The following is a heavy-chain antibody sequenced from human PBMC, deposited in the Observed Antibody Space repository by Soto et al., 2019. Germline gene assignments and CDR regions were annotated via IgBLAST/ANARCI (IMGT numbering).Heavy chain of an antibody. V-gene: IGHV4-30-4*01. D-gene: IGHD6-19*01. Sequence: QVQLQESGPGLVKPSQTLSLTCTVSGGSISSGDYYWSWIRQPPGKGLEWIGYIYYSGNTYYNPSLKSRVTISVDTSKNQFSLKLSPVTAADTAVYYCARDSPQSGMNWFDPWGQGTLVTVSS. J-gene: IGHJ5*02. CDR1: GGSISSGDYY. CDR2: IYYSGNT. CDR3: ARDSPQSGMNWFDP.